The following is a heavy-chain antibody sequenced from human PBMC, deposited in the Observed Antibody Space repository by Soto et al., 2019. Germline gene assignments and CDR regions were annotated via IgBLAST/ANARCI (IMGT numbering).Heavy chain of an antibody. Sequence: WGSLRLSCAASGFTFISYSINFFRHSPGKGLEWVSSISSSSSYIYYADSVKGRFTISRDNAKNSLYLQMNSLRAEDTAVYYCAREHAYPPDAFDIWGQGTMVTVSS. CDR3: AREHAYPPDAFDI. J-gene: IGHJ3*02. V-gene: IGHV3-21*01. CDR2: ISSSSSYI. CDR1: GFTFISYS.